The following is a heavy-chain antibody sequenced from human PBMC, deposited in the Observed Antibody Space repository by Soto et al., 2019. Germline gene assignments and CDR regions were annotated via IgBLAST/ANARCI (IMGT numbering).Heavy chain of an antibody. CDR2: IVVGSGNT. CDR1: GFNFKTTT. V-gene: IGHV1-58*01. J-gene: IGHJ4*02. Sequence: SVKGSCKASGFNFKTTTVQWVRRASGQRLAGIGWIVVGSGNTNYAQKFQEGVTIPRDMSTSTAYMDVSSLRSEDTAVYYCAADPYYYDSSDYYSFDQCRQGTLVTVSS. CDR3: AADPYYYDSSDYYSFDQ. D-gene: IGHD3-22*01.